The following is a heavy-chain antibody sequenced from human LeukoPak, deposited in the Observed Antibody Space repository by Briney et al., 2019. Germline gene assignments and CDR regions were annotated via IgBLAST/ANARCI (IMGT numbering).Heavy chain of an antibody. CDR1: GFTISSYA. D-gene: IGHD3-22*01. Sequence: GGSLRLSCVASGFTISSYAMSWVRQAPGKGLEWVSARSGSGGSTYYADSVKGRFTISRDSPKNTLYLQMNSLRAEDTAVYYCAKDQGVFTMRYFDYWGQGTLVTVSS. V-gene: IGHV3-23*01. J-gene: IGHJ4*02. CDR2: RSGSGGST. CDR3: AKDQGVFTMRYFDY.